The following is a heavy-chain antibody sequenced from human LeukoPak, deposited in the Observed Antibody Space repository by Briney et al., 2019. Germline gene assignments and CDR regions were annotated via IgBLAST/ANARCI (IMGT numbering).Heavy chain of an antibody. CDR2: FFYTGKT. Sequence: PSETLSLTCTVSGDFITSRPYYWGWIRQPPGKGLEWIGSFFYTGKTYSNPSLKSRVTISVDMSTNQFSLNLGSVTAADTALYFCARHGYYDSSGRNAFDIWGQGTKVTVSS. CDR1: GDFITSRPYY. J-gene: IGHJ3*02. D-gene: IGHD3-22*01. CDR3: ARHGYYDSSGRNAFDI. V-gene: IGHV4-39*01.